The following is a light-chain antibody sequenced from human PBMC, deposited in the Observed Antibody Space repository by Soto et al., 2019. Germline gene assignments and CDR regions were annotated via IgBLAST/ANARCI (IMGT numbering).Light chain of an antibody. CDR3: SLCTSSSTVV. V-gene: IGLV2-18*01. Sequence: QSVLTQPPSVSGSPGQSVTISCTGTRSDVGSHNRVSWYQQPPGTAPKLMIYEVSNRPSGVPDRFAGSKSGNTASLTIFGLQAEDEAEYYCSLCTSSSTVVFGTGTKVTVL. CDR2: EVS. CDR1: RSDVGSHNR. J-gene: IGLJ1*01.